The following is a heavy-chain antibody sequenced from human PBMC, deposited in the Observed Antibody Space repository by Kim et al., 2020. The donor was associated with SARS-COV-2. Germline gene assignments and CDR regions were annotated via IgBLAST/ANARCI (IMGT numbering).Heavy chain of an antibody. V-gene: IGHV3-21*01. J-gene: IGHJ4*02. CDR1: GFTFSSYS. D-gene: IGHD3-3*01. CDR2: ISSSSSYI. Sequence: GGSLRLSCAASGFTFSSYSMNWVRQAPGKGLEWVSSISSSSSYIYYADSVKGRFTISRDNAKNSLYLQMNSLRAEDTAVYYCASSTAYYDFWSGYRYFDYWGQGTLVTVSS. CDR3: ASSTAYYDFWSGYRYFDY.